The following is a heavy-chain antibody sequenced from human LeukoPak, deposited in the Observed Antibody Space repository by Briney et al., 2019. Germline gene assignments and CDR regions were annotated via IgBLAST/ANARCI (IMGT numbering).Heavy chain of an antibody. Sequence: SETLSLTCTVSGGSISSSSYYWGWIRQPPGKGLEWIGSIYYSGSTYYNPSLKSRVTISVDTSKNQFSLKLSSVTAADTAVYYCARWGVIAAADYWGQGTLVTVSS. CDR2: IYYSGST. V-gene: IGHV4-39*07. CDR1: GGSISSSSYY. J-gene: IGHJ4*02. D-gene: IGHD6-13*01. CDR3: ARWGVIAAADY.